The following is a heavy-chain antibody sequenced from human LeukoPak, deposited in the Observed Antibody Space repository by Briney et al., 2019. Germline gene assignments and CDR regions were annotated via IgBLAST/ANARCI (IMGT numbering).Heavy chain of an antibody. CDR3: ARHLDTAMVPTFDY. J-gene: IGHJ4*02. D-gene: IGHD5-18*01. CDR2: IYYSGST. CDR1: GGSISSYY. Sequence: SETLSLTCTVSGGSISSYYWSWIRQPPGKGLEWIGYIYYSGSTNYNPSLKSRVTISVDMSKNQFSLKLSSVTAADTAVYYCARHLDTAMVPTFDYWGQGTLVTVSS. V-gene: IGHV4-59*08.